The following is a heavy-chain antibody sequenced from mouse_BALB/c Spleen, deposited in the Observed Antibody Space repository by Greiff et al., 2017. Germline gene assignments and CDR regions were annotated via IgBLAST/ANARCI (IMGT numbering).Heavy chain of an antibody. CDR1: GFTFSSYA. CDR2: ISSGGST. Sequence: DVMLVESGGGLVKPGGSLKLSCAASGFTFSSYAMSWVRQTPEKRLEWVASISSGGSTYYPDSVKGRFTISRDNARNILYMQMSSLRSEDTAMYYCAREGDLWAMDYWGQGTSVTVSS. V-gene: IGHV5-6-5*01. D-gene: IGHD3-3*01. CDR3: AREGDLWAMDY. J-gene: IGHJ4*01.